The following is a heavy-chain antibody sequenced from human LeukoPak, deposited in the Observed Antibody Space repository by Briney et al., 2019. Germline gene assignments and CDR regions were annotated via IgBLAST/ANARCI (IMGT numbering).Heavy chain of an antibody. J-gene: IGHJ4*02. Sequence: PGGSLRLSCAASGFTFSDYYMSWLRQAPGKGLEWVSYISSSGSTIYYADSVKGRFTISRDNAKNSLYLQMNSLRAEDTAVCYCARDEYIRGYYDSSGYYSLDYWGQGTLVTVSS. CDR2: ISSSGSTI. CDR3: ARDEYIRGYYDSSGYYSLDY. CDR1: GFTFSDYY. D-gene: IGHD3-22*01. V-gene: IGHV3-11*01.